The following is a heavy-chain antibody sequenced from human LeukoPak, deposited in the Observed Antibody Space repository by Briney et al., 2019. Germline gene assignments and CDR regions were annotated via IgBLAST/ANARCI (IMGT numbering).Heavy chain of an antibody. D-gene: IGHD5-24*01. CDR1: GLTFRSYR. J-gene: IGHJ4*02. CDR3: ARERDGRFFDY. V-gene: IGHV3-7*01. Sequence: GGSLRLPCAVSGLTFRSYRMSWVRQAPGKGLEWVANINQEGSEKYFVDSVKGRFTISRDNAKNSLHLQMNTLRAEDTAVYYCARERDGRFFDYWGQGTLVTVSS. CDR2: INQEGSEK.